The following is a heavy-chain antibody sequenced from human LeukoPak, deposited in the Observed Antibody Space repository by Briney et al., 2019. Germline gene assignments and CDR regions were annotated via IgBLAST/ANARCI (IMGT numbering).Heavy chain of an antibody. CDR2: ISGSGGST. CDR1: GFTFSSYA. CDR3: AKGSSVVPAAIYFDY. J-gene: IGHJ4*02. V-gene: IGHV3-23*01. Sequence: GGSLRLSCAASGFTFSSYAMSWVRQALGKGLEWVSAISGSGGSTYYADSVKGRFTISRDNSKNTLYLQMNSLRAEDTAVYYCAKGSSVVPAAIYFDYWGQGTLVTVSS. D-gene: IGHD2-2*01.